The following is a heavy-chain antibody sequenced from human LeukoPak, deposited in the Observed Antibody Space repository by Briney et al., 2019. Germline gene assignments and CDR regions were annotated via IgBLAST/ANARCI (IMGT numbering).Heavy chain of an antibody. CDR3: ARVPRYSSSWSGFDL. CDR2: ISSSSSYI. Sequence: GGSLRLSCAASAFTFSSYNMNWVRQAPGKGLEWVSCISSSSSYIYYANSVKGRFTISRDNAKNSLYLQMNSLRAEDTGVYYCARVPRYSSSWSGFDLWGQGTMVTVSS. V-gene: IGHV3-21*01. J-gene: IGHJ3*01. CDR1: AFTFSSYN. D-gene: IGHD6-13*01.